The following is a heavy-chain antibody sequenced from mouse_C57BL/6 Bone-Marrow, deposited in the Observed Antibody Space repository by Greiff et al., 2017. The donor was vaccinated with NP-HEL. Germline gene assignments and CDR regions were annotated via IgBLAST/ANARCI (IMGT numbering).Heavy chain of an antibody. V-gene: IGHV1-26*01. J-gene: IGHJ2*01. CDR1: GYTFTDYY. Sequence: VQLQQSGPELVKPGASVKISCKASGYTFTDYYMNWVKQSHGKSLEWIGDINPNNGGTSYNQKFKGKATLTVDKSSSTAYMELRSLTSEDSAVYYCARNGWFDYWGQGTTLTVSS. CDR2: INPNNGGT. D-gene: IGHD3-3*01. CDR3: ARNGWFDY.